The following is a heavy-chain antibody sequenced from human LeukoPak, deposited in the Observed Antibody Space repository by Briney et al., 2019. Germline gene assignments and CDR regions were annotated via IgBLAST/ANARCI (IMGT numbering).Heavy chain of an antibody. CDR3: ARGVITVPGPLDY. Sequence: GGSLRLSCAASGFTVSTNYMSWVRQAPGKGLEWVSGIYSGGSTYYADSVQGRFTISRDNSQNTLYLQMNSLRAEDTARYYCARGVITVPGPLDYWGQGTLVTVSS. CDR2: IYSGGST. V-gene: IGHV3-53*01. D-gene: IGHD6-19*01. J-gene: IGHJ4*02. CDR1: GFTVSTNY.